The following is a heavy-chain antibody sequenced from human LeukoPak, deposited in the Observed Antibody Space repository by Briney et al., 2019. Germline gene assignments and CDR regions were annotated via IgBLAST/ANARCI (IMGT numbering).Heavy chain of an antibody. J-gene: IGHJ3*02. D-gene: IGHD5-18*01. CDR1: GGSISSSSYY. Sequence: SETLSLTCTVSGGSISSSSYYWGWIRHPPGKGLEWIGSIYYSGSTYYNPSLKSRVTISVDTSKNQFSLKLSSVTAADTAVYYCARLFGDTAMVFSPHAFDIWGQGTMVTVSS. CDR2: IYYSGST. CDR3: ARLFGDTAMVFSPHAFDI. V-gene: IGHV4-39*01.